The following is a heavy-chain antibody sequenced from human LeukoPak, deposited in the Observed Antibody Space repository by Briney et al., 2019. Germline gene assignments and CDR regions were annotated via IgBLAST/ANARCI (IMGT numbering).Heavy chain of an antibody. Sequence: SSETLSLTCAVSGGSISSGGYSWSWIRQPPGKGLEWIGYIYYSGSTNYNPSLKSRVTISVDTSKNQFSLKLSSVTAADTAVYYCASARTDYFDYWGQGTLVTVSS. J-gene: IGHJ4*02. CDR3: ASARTDYFDY. D-gene: IGHD1-1*01. CDR2: IYYSGST. CDR1: GGSISSGGYS. V-gene: IGHV4-61*08.